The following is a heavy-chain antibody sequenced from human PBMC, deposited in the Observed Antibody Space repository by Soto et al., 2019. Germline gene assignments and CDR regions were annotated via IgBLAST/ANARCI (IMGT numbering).Heavy chain of an antibody. CDR2: IYYSGST. CDR3: ARRFSSRVWYFDL. J-gene: IGHJ2*01. D-gene: IGHD6-19*01. V-gene: IGHV4-39*01. CDR1: GDSISSSSYY. Sequence: QLQLQESGPGLVKPSETLSLTCAVSGDSISSSSYYWGWIRQPPGKGLEWIGSIYYSGSTYYNPSLKSRVTLSVDTSKNQFSLKLRSVTAADTAVYYCARRFSSRVWYFDLWGRGTLVTVSS.